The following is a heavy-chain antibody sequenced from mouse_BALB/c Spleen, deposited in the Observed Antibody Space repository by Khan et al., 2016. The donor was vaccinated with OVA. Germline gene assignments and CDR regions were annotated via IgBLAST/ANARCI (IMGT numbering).Heavy chain of an antibody. J-gene: IGHJ4*01. Sequence: EVQLKESGPELVKPGASVKISCKTSGYTFPEYTVHWVKQSLGKSLDWIGVINPKNGGTAYNQKFKGKATLTVDKSSSTAFMEFRSLTSEDSAVYYCARDAGRSWGQGTSGTVAS. V-gene: IGHV1-18*01. CDR1: GYTFPEYT. D-gene: IGHD3-3*01. CDR3: ARDAGRS. CDR2: INPKNGGT.